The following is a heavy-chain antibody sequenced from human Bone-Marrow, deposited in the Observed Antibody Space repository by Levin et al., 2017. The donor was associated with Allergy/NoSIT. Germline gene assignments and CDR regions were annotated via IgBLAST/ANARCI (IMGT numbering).Heavy chain of an antibody. CDR1: GFSFNTYH. CDR2: ISSGSGTS. Sequence: ASVKVSCAASGFSFNTYHMHWVRQAPGKGLECISYISSGSGTSDYADSVKGRVTIPRDNANNSMYLQMNSLRAKDTAVYYCARETTYYFDTGGDLRAGWYFDLWGRGTLVTVSS. J-gene: IGHJ2*01. V-gene: IGHV3-48*01. CDR3: ARETTYYFDTGGDLRAGWYFDL. D-gene: IGHD3-22*01.